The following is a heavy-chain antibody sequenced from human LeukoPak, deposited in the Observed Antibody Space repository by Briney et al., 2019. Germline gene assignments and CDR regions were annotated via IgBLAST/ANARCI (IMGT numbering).Heavy chain of an antibody. V-gene: IGHV3-21*01. CDR3: ARVSVRGVLPPYFDY. J-gene: IGHJ4*02. D-gene: IGHD3-10*01. CDR2: ISSGSSYI. CDR1: GFTFSSYS. Sequence: GALRLSCAASGFTFSSYSMNWVRQAPGKGLEWVSSISSGSSYIYYAGSVKGRFTISRDNAKNSLYLQMNSLRAEDTAVYYCARVSVRGVLPPYFDYWGQGTLVTVSS.